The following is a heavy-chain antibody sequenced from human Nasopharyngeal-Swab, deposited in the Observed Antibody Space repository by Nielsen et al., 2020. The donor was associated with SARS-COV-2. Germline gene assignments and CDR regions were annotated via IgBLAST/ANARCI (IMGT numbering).Heavy chain of an antibody. CDR1: GGSISSYY. V-gene: IGHV4-59*08. CDR3: ARHGPQYCSGGSCYSGTQNYYYYYMDV. D-gene: IGHD2-15*01. Sequence: SETLSLTCTVSGGSISSYYWSWIRQPRGKGLEGIGYIYYSGSTNYNPSLKSRVTISVDTSKNQFSLKLSSVTAADTAVYYCARHGPQYCSGGSCYSGTQNYYYYYMDVWGKGTTVTVSS. CDR2: IYYSGST. J-gene: IGHJ6*03.